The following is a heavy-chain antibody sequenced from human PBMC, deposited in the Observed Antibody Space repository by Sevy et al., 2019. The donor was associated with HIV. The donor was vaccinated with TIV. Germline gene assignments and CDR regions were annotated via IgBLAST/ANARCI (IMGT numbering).Heavy chain of an antibody. J-gene: IGHJ3*02. CDR3: ARHCSGTSCSHAFDI. D-gene: IGHD2-2*01. CDR1: GGSFSGYY. CDR2: INHSGST. Sequence: SETLSLTCAVYGGSFSGYYWSWIRQSPGKGLEWIGEINHSGSTNYNPSLKSRVTISVDTSKNQFSLKLSSVTAADTALYYCARHCSGTSCSHAFDIWGQGTMVTVSS. V-gene: IGHV4-34*01.